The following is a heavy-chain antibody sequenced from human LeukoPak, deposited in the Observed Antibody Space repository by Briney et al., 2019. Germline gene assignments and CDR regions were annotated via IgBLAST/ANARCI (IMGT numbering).Heavy chain of an antibody. CDR1: GFTFSSYG. Sequence: PGGSLRLSCAPSGFTFSSYGINWVRQAPGKGLEWVSGIGVGGTTYYADSVKGRFTISRDTSKNTLYLQMNSLRAEDTAVYYCAKTQGYYDCWGQGTLVTVSS. J-gene: IGHJ4*02. V-gene: IGHV3-23*01. CDR2: IGVGGTT. CDR3: AKTQGYYDC. D-gene: IGHD3-22*01.